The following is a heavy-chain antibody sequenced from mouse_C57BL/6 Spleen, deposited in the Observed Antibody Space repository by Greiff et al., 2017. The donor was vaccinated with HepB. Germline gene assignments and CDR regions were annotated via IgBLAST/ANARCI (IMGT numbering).Heavy chain of an antibody. V-gene: IGHV1-72*01. D-gene: IGHD2-3*01. J-gene: IGHJ3*01. CDR2: IDPNSGGT. Sequence: QVQLQQPGAELVKPGASVKLSCKASGYTFTSYWMHWVKQRPGRGLEWIGRIDPNSGGTKYNEKFKSKATLTVDKPSSTAYMQLSSLTSEDSAVYYCARPSDGYYVGAWFAYWGQGTLVTVSA. CDR1: GYTFTSYW. CDR3: ARPSDGYYVGAWFAY.